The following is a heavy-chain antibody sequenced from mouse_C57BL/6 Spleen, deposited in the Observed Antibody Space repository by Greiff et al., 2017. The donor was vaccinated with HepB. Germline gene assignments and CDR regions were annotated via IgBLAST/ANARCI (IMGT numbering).Heavy chain of an antibody. CDR3: ARHPLYYYGSSYAMDY. V-gene: IGHV1-82*01. CDR1: GYAFSSSW. J-gene: IGHJ4*01. CDR2: IYPGDGDT. Sequence: QVQLQQSGPELVKPGASVKISCKASGYAFSSSWMNWVKQRPGKGLEWIGRIYPGDGDTNYNGKFKGKATLTADKSSSTAYMQLSSLTSEDSAVYFCARHPLYYYGSSYAMDYWGQGTSVTVSS. D-gene: IGHD1-1*01.